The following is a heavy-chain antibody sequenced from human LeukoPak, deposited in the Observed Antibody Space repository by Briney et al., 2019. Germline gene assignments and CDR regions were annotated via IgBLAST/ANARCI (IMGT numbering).Heavy chain of an antibody. D-gene: IGHD2-2*02. CDR1: GFTFSSYA. J-gene: IGHJ4*02. CDR3: AKGNCRGTSCYSDY. Sequence: QSGGSLRLSCAAFGFTFSSYAMRWVRQAPGKGLEWVSGISGSGGSTYYADSVKGRFTIARDNSKNTLYLQMNSLRAEDTAVYYCAKGNCRGTSCYSDYWGQGTLVTVSS. CDR2: ISGSGGST. V-gene: IGHV3-23*01.